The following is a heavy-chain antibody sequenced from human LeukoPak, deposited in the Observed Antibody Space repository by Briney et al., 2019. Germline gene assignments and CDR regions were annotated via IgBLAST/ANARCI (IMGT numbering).Heavy chain of an antibody. V-gene: IGHV4-61*01. D-gene: IGHD6-6*01. Sequence: SETLSLTCTVSGGSISSSSYYWSWIRQPPGKGLEWIGYIYYSGSTNYNPSLKSRVTISVDTSKNQFSLKLSSVTAADTAVYYCARGSSSSDAFDIWGQGTMVTVSS. CDR3: ARGSSSSDAFDI. J-gene: IGHJ3*02. CDR1: GGSISSSSYY. CDR2: IYYSGST.